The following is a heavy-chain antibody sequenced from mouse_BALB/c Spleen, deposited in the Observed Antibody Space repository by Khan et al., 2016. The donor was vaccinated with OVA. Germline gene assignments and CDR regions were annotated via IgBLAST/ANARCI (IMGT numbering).Heavy chain of an antibody. Sequence: EVELVESGGGLVEPGGSLKLSCAASGFTFSSFVMSWVRQTPEKRLEWVATISSAATYTYYPDRVKGRFTISRDNAKNTLYLQMNSLRSVDTAIYYCTNGNYGWFAYWGQGTLVTVST. CDR2: ISSAATYT. D-gene: IGHD2-1*01. CDR1: GFTFSSFV. V-gene: IGHV5-9-1*01. J-gene: IGHJ3*01. CDR3: TNGNYGWFAY.